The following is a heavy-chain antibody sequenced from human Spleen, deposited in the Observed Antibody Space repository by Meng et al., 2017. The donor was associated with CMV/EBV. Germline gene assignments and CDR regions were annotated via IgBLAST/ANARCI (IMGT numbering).Heavy chain of an antibody. V-gene: IGHV3-23*01. Sequence: GESLKISCAASGFSFSSYAMKWVRQAPGKGLEWVSGVTSGGGSSFYADSVKGRFTISRDNSRNTLFLQMSNLRAEDAAIYYCAKDLSGGVMGFDFWGQGTLVTVSS. CDR1: GFSFSSYA. CDR3: AKDLSGGVMGFDF. J-gene: IGHJ5*01. D-gene: IGHD3-16*01. CDR2: VTSGGGSS.